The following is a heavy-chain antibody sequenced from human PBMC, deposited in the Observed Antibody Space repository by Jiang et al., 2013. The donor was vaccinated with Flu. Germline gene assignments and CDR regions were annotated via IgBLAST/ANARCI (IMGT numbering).Heavy chain of an antibody. CDR2: INWNGGST. V-gene: IGHV3-20*04. J-gene: IGHJ4*02. CDR1: GFTFDDYG. Sequence: GVVRPGGSLRLSCAASGFTFDDYGMSWVRQAPGKGLEWVSGINWNGGSTGYADSVKGRFTISRDNAKNSLYLQMNSLRAEDTALYYCARHQRDGYNSAPDYWGQGTLVTVSS. D-gene: IGHD5-24*01. CDR3: ARHQRDGYNSAPDY.